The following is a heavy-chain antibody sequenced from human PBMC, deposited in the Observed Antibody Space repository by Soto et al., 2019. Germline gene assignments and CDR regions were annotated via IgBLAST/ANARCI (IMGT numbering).Heavy chain of an antibody. J-gene: IGHJ1*01. CDR3: XXXXXXXXXXXXXXX. Sequence: QLQLQESGPGLVKPSETLSLTCTVSGGSISSSSFHWGWIRQPPGKGLEWIGSIYYSGSTYYSPSLKSRVTISVDTSKNQFSLKLXSVTXXXXXXXXXXXXXXXXXXXXXXXXXGXXTLVTVSS. V-gene: IGHV4-39*01. CDR1: GGSISSSSFH. CDR2: IYYSGST.